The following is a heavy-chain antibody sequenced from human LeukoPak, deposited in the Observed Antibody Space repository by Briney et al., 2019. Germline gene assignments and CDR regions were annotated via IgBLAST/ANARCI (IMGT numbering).Heavy chain of an antibody. CDR3: AKAETYYDFWSGYYNDYYFDY. J-gene: IGHJ4*02. CDR1: GFTFSDYY. D-gene: IGHD3-3*01. Sequence: GGSLRLSCAASGFTFSDYYMSWIRQAPGKGLEWVSYISSSGSTIYYADSVKGRFTISRDNAKNSLYLQMNSLRAEDTAVYYCAKAETYYDFWSGYYNDYYFDYWGQGTLVTVSS. CDR2: ISSSGSTI. V-gene: IGHV3-11*01.